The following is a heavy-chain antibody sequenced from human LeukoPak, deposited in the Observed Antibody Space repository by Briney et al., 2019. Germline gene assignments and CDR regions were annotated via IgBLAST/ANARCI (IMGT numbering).Heavy chain of an antibody. CDR1: GFTFSSYS. J-gene: IGHJ4*02. CDR3: ARWDKSFYCSSTSCPDY. D-gene: IGHD2-2*01. V-gene: IGHV3-48*01. CDR2: ISSSSSTI. Sequence: GGSLRLSCAASGFTFSSYSMNWVRQAPGKGLGWVSYISSSSSTIYYADSVKGRFTISRDNAKNSLYLQMNSLRAEDTAVYYCARWDKSFYCSSTSCPDYWGQGTLVTVSS.